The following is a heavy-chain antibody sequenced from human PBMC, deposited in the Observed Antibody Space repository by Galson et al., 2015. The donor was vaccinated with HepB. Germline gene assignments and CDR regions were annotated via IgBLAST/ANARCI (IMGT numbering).Heavy chain of an antibody. CDR3: ARQGPNLHWYFED. CDR2: IHSTGNA. CDR1: GGSISSSFYY. V-gene: IGHV4-39*01. D-gene: IGHD1-1*01. J-gene: IGHJ4*02. Sequence: ETLSLTCSVSGGSISSSFYYWGWIRQPPGMALEWIASIHSTGNAYYKSSLKSRVTISADTSKNHFFLTLTSATAADTAVYYFARQGPNLHWYFEDWGQGTLVTVSS.